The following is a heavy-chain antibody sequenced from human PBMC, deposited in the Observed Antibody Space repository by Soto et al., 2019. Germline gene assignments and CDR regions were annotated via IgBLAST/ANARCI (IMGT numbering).Heavy chain of an antibody. Sequence: QVQLVQSAGEVKKPGASVKVSCKASGYSFTSYGISWVRRAPGQGLEWMGSISPYNGHTQFVERFQGRVTITTATSTKTAYMELRNLRSDDTAHYYCARDLTIVPATHPRLENYGMDVWGQGTTVIVSS. D-gene: IGHD2-2*01. J-gene: IGHJ6*02. CDR3: ARDLTIVPATHPRLENYGMDV. V-gene: IGHV1-18*01. CDR1: GYSFTSYG. CDR2: ISPYNGHT.